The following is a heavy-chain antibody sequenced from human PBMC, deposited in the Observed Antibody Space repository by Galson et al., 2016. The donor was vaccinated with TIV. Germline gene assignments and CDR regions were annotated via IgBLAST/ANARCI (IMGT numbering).Heavy chain of an antibody. Sequence: SVKVSCKASGYTFSIYAMHWVRQAPGRSLEWMGWINAGNGNTKYAQKFQGRVTITRDTSASTAYMELSSLRSEDKAVYYCARPPYCGGDCFKYDYWGQGTLLTVSS. D-gene: IGHD2-21*02. CDR3: ARPPYCGGDCFKYDY. CDR1: GYTFSIYA. V-gene: IGHV1-3*01. J-gene: IGHJ4*02. CDR2: INAGNGNT.